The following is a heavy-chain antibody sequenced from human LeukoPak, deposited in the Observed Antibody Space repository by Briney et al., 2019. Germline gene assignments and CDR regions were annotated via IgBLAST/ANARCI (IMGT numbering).Heavy chain of an antibody. V-gene: IGHV3-23*01. CDR2: ISNSGGST. D-gene: IGHD6-19*01. Sequence: GGSLRLSCAASGFTFSSYAMSWVRQAPGKGLELVSTISNSGGSTYYADSVKGRFSISRDNSKNTLYLQMNSLRAEDTAVYYCAHGYSSGWSYYFDYWGQGTLVTVSS. CDR1: GFTFSSYA. J-gene: IGHJ4*02. CDR3: AHGYSSGWSYYFDY.